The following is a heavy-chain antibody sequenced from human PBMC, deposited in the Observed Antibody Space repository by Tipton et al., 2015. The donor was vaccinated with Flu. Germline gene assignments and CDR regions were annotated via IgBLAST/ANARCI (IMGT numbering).Heavy chain of an antibody. CDR1: GGSIRSSSYY. D-gene: IGHD2-2*01. Sequence: LTCTVSGGSIRSSSYYWGWIRQPPGKGLEWVSVIYGGGTTDYADSVKGRFTISRDKSKNALYLQMSSLRAEDTAVYYCARGPQVPVWPYYYGMDVWGQGTTVTVSS. CDR2: IYGGGTT. CDR3: ARGPQVPVWPYYYGMDV. J-gene: IGHJ6*02. V-gene: IGHV3-53*01.